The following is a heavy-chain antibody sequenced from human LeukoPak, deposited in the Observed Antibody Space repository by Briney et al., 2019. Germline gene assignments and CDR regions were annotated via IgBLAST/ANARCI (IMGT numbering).Heavy chain of an antibody. J-gene: IGHJ4*02. Sequence: GGSLSLSCGASGFTFTHHAMHWVRQAPGKGLEWVAVIWSDATNKYYADSVKGRFATSRDDSNNMVYLQMNSLRVEDTAVYYCARDVQRGFDYTNSLDYWGQGTLVTVSS. CDR1: GFTFTHHA. D-gene: IGHD4-11*01. CDR2: IWSDATNK. V-gene: IGHV3-33*01. CDR3: ARDVQRGFDYTNSLDY.